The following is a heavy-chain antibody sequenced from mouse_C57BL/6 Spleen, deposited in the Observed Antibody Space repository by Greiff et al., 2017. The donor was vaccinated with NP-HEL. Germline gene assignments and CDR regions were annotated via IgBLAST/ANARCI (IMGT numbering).Heavy chain of an antibody. J-gene: IGHJ4*01. CDR1: GYTFTSYW. V-gene: IGHV1-50*01. CDR2: IDPSDSYT. Sequence: QVHVKQPGAELVKPGASVKLSCKASGYTFTSYWMQWVKQRPGQGLEWIGEIDPSDSYTNYNQKFKGKATVTLDTSSSTAYMQLSSLTSEDSAVYYCARGSNPYYAMDYWGQGTSVTVSS. CDR3: ARGSNPYYAMDY. D-gene: IGHD1-1*01.